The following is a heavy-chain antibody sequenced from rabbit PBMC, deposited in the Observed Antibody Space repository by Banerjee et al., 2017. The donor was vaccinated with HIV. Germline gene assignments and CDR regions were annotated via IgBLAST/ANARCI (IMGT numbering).Heavy chain of an antibody. CDR3: ARDLAGVIGWNFKL. Sequence: QLVESRGGLVQPEGSLTLTCKVSGFTISSYNINWAYQAPEKGLEWVGYINTSSANTVYATWAKGRFTISKTSSTTVTLQMTSLTAADTATYFCARDLAGVIGWNFKLWGPGTLVTVS. CDR1: GFTISSYN. J-gene: IGHJ4*01. D-gene: IGHD4-1*01. CDR2: INTSSANT. V-gene: IGHV1S45*01.